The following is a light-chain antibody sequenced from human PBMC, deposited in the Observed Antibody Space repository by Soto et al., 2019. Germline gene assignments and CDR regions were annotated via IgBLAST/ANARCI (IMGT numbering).Light chain of an antibody. V-gene: IGKV1-5*03. CDR2: KAS. J-gene: IGKJ2*01. CDR3: QQYSSDSNT. Sequence: DIQMTQSPSTLSASVGDRVTITCRASQDINIWLAWYQQKPGKAPKLLIYKASTLERGVPSRFIGSGPGTDFTLAISSLQPDDFATYYCQQYSSDSNTFGQGTRLDIK. CDR1: QDINIW.